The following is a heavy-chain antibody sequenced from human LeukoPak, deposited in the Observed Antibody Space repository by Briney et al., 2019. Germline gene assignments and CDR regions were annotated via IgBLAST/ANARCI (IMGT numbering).Heavy chain of an antibody. Sequence: PSETLSLTCTVSGGSINSYYWGWVRQAAGKGLEWIGRIYTTGTTYHSPSLKSRLTMSVDTSKNQFSLNLRSVTAADTALYYCGRQGYTAAYYFLDYWSQGTLVTVSS. D-gene: IGHD1-26*01. CDR1: GGSINSYY. CDR3: GRQGYTAAYYFLDY. CDR2: IYTTGTT. V-gene: IGHV4-4*07. J-gene: IGHJ4*02.